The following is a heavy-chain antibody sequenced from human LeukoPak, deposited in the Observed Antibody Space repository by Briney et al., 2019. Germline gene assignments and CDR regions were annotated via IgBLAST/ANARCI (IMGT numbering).Heavy chain of an antibody. CDR2: ITTSTTYI. D-gene: IGHD3-22*01. CDR1: GFTFRSYT. J-gene: IGHJ3*02. Sequence: PGGSLRLSCAASGFTFRSYTMNWVRQAPGKGLEWVSSITTSTTYIYYADSVMGRFTISRDSPNNSLYLQMNSLRAEETAVYYCARDRVYDNIPMGAFDMWGEGTTVTVSS. CDR3: ARDRVYDNIPMGAFDM. V-gene: IGHV3-21*01.